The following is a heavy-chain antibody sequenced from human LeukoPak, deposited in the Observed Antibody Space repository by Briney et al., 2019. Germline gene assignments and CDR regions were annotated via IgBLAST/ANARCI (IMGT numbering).Heavy chain of an antibody. CDR2: INPNSGGT. CDR3: ARPGIAARLSCPFDY. CDR1: VYTLTGYY. Sequence: ASVRVSCTASVYTLTGYYMHWVRQAPGQGLECMGWINPNSGGTNYARQFQGRVTKTRDTAISTAYLELSRLRSDDTAVYYCARPGIAARLSCPFDYWGQGTLVTVSS. V-gene: IGHV1-2*02. D-gene: IGHD6-6*01. J-gene: IGHJ4*02.